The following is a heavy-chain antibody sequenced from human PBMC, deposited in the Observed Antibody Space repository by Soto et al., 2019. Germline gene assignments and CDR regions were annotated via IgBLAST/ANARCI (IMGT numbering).Heavy chain of an antibody. J-gene: IGHJ5*02. Sequence: QVQLQESGPGLVKPSQTLSLTCTVSGGSISSGDYYWSWIRQPPGKGLEWIGYIYYSGSTYYNPSLKSRVTISVDTSKNQFSLKLSSVTAADTAVYYCARVGYDFWSGYYTGGGDWLDPWGQGTLVTVSS. CDR2: IYYSGST. CDR1: GGSISSGDYY. V-gene: IGHV4-30-4*01. CDR3: ARVGYDFWSGYYTGGGDWLDP. D-gene: IGHD3-3*01.